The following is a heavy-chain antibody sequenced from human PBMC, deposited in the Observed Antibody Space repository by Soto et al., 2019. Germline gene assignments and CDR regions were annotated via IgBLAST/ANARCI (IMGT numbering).Heavy chain of an antibody. Sequence: SVKVSCKASGGTFSSYTISWVRQAPGQGLEWMGRIIPILGIANYAQKFQGRVTITADKSTSTAYMELSSLRSEDTAVYYCARGPDYYYDSSGYLPRDYYGMDVWG. CDR2: IIPILGIA. CDR3: ARGPDYYYDSSGYLPRDYYGMDV. D-gene: IGHD3-22*01. CDR1: GGTFSSYT. J-gene: IGHJ6*02. V-gene: IGHV1-69*02.